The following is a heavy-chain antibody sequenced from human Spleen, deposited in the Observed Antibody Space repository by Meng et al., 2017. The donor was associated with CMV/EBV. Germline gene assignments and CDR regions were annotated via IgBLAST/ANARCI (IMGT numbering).Heavy chain of an antibody. CDR3: ARDRDLY. Sequence: GGSLRLSCAASGFSFSNYGMAWVRQAPGKGLEWVTFIRYDESAKYYADSVKGRFTISRDNSKNTLYLQMDSLRAEDTAVYYCARDRDLYWGQGTLVTVSS. V-gene: IGHV3-30*02. CDR2: IRYDESAK. CDR1: GFSFSNYG. J-gene: IGHJ4*02.